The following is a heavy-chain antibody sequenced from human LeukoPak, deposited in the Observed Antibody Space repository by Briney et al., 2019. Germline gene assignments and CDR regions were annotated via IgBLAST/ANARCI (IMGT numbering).Heavy chain of an antibody. D-gene: IGHD3-22*01. J-gene: IGHJ6*03. Sequence: SETLSLTCAVYGGSFSGYYWSWIRQPPGKGLEWIGEINHSGSTNYNPSLKSRVTISVDASKNQFSLKLSSVTAADTAVYYCASTYDSSGYYSGPRSYYMAVWGKGTTVTVSS. CDR1: GGSFSGYY. V-gene: IGHV4-34*01. CDR3: ASTYDSSGYYSGPRSYYMAV. CDR2: INHSGST.